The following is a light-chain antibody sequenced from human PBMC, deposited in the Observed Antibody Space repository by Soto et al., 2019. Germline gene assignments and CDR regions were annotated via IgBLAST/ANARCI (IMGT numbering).Light chain of an antibody. Sequence: QSALTQPASVSGSPGQSTTISCTGTSSDVGDYNSVSWYRKHPGKAPKLMIYEVSNRPSGVSNRFSGSKSGNTASLTISGLQAEDEADYYCGSYTSYNTDVFGTGTKLTVL. J-gene: IGLJ1*01. CDR2: EVS. V-gene: IGLV2-14*01. CDR1: SSDVGDYNS. CDR3: GSYTSYNTDV.